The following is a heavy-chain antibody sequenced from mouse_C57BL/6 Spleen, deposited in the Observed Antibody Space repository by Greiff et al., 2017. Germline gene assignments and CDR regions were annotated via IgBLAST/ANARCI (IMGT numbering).Heavy chain of an antibody. J-gene: IGHJ4*01. D-gene: IGHD2-1*01. CDR2: IHPNSGST. V-gene: IGHV1-64*01. CDR1: GYTFTSYW. CDR3: ARDYGNSHYYAMDY. Sequence: QVQLQQSGAELVKPGASVKLSCKASGYTFTSYWMHWVKQRPGQGLEWIGMIHPNSGSTNYNEKFKSKATLTVDKSSSTAYMQLSSLTSEDSAVYYCARDYGNSHYYAMDYWGQGTSVTVSS.